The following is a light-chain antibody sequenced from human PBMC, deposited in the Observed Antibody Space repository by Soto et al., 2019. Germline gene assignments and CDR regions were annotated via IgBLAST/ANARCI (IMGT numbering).Light chain of an antibody. Sequence: EIVLTQSPGTLSLSPGERATLSCRVSQSVSSSYLAWYQQKPGQAPRLLIYGTSNRATGIPDRFSGSGSGTDFTLTITRLEPEDFAVYYCQQYGSSLSTFGQGTKVEIK. V-gene: IGKV3-20*01. CDR2: GTS. CDR1: QSVSSSY. J-gene: IGKJ1*01. CDR3: QQYGSSLST.